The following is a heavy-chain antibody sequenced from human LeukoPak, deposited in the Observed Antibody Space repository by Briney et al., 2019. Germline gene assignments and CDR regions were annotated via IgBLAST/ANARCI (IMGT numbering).Heavy chain of an antibody. Sequence: SETLSLTCTVSGGSISSSSYYWGWIRQPPGKGLEWIGSIYYSGSTYYNPSHKSRVTISVDTSKNQFSLKLSSVTAAHTAVYYCARHCRLDLWSGYSSPFDYWGQGTLVTVSS. CDR1: GGSISSSSYY. CDR3: ARHCRLDLWSGYSSPFDY. V-gene: IGHV4-39*01. J-gene: IGHJ4*02. CDR2: IYYSGST. D-gene: IGHD3-3*01.